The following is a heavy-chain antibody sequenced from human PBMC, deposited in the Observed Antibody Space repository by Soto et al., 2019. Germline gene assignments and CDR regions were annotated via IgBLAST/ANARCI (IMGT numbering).Heavy chain of an antibody. D-gene: IGHD3-22*01. V-gene: IGHV3-30*18. CDR2: IASDGGAS. J-gene: IGHJ4*02. CDR1: GFTFSSHG. Sequence: GGSLRLSCAASGFTFSSHGMQWVRQAPGKGLEWVAVIASDGGASYYLDSVRGRFTASRDNSRSIMYLQMNSLRAEDTAVYYCAKEFRHDNWSFENWGQGTQVTVSS. CDR3: AKEFRHDNWSFEN.